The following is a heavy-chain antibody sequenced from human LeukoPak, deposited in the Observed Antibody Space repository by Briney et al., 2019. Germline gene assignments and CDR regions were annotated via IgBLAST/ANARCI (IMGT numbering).Heavy chain of an antibody. CDR3: GRFELTSSLDH. CDR2: IYPGDSDT. D-gene: IGHD6-13*01. J-gene: IGHJ5*02. V-gene: IGHV5-51*01. Sequence: GESLKISCKISGYRLTDNLIGWVRQAPGKGLEWMGFIYPGDSDTRYSPSFQGQVTFSMDASISTAYLQLSGLRASATALYCCGRFELTSSLDHWGQGTLVTVSS. CDR1: GYRLTDNL.